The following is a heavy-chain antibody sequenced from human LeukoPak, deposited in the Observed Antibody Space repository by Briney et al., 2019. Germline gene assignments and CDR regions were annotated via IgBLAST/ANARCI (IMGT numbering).Heavy chain of an antibody. D-gene: IGHD4-17*01. V-gene: IGHV4-4*07. Sequence: SETLSLTCTVSGGSISSYYWSWIRQPAGKGLEWIGRIYTSGSTNYNPSLKSRVTMSVDTSKNQFSLKLSSVTAADMAVYYCAREVATTVTFYYYYYGMDVWGQGTTVTVSS. CDR1: GGSISSYY. J-gene: IGHJ6*02. CDR2: IYTSGST. CDR3: AREVATTVTFYYYYYGMDV.